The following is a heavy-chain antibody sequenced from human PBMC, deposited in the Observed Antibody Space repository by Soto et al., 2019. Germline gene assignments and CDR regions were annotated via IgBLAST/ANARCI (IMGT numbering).Heavy chain of an antibody. J-gene: IGHJ4*02. CDR1: GFSLTTSGVG. CDR2: IYWDDDK. D-gene: IGHD3-3*01. V-gene: IGHV2-5*02. Sequence: QITLNESGPTVVRPTVTLTLTCRFSGFSLTTSGVGVGWIRQSPGKAPEWLALIYWDDDKRYSASLKSRLTITKDTSKNQVVLTGSDLDPTDTATYYCAHRVLRTVFGLVTTTAIYFDFWGQGTPVAVSS. CDR3: AHRVLRTVFGLVTTTAIYFDF.